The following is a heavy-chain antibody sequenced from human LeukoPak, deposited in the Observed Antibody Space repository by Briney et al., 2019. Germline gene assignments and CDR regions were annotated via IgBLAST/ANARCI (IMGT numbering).Heavy chain of an antibody. V-gene: IGHV4-31*03. CDR1: GASIRSGGYY. Sequence: KTSQTLSLTCTVSGASIRSGGYYWSWIRQHPGKGLEWIGYIYYSGSTYYNPSLKSRVTISVDTSKNQFSLKLSSVTAADTAVYYCARDIYGDYGGGFDYWGQGTLVTVSS. J-gene: IGHJ4*02. D-gene: IGHD4-17*01. CDR2: IYYSGST. CDR3: ARDIYGDYGGGFDY.